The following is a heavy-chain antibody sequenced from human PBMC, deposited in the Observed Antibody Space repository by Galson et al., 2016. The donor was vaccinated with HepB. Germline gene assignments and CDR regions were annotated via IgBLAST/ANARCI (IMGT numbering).Heavy chain of an antibody. CDR1: GFTFSDYG. D-gene: IGHD1-26*01. J-gene: IGHJ5*02. CDR3: AKDPSVVTAGGRWFDP. Sequence: SLRLSCAASGFTFSDYGMHWIRQAPGKGLEWVTVISEDGNIKHYADSVKGRFTVSRDNSRSTLYLQINSLRVEDTAVYYCAKDPSVVTAGGRWFDPWGQGTLVTVSS. CDR2: ISEDGNIK. V-gene: IGHV3-30*18.